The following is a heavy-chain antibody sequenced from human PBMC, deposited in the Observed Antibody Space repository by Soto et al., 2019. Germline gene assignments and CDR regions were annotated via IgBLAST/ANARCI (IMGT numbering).Heavy chain of an antibody. J-gene: IGHJ4*02. CDR2: ISSSSSYI. CDR1: GFTFSSYS. V-gene: IGHV3-21*01. D-gene: IGHD6-6*01. Sequence: GGSLRLSCAASGFTFSSYSMNWVRQAPGKGLEWVSSISSSSSYIYYADSVKGRFTISRDNAKNSLYLQMNSLRAEDTAVYYCARDRRDVQYSSSSEFDYWCQGTLVTVSS. CDR3: ARDRRDVQYSSSSEFDY.